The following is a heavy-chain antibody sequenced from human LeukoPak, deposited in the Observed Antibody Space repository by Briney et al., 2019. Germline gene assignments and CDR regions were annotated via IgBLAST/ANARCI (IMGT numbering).Heavy chain of an antibody. D-gene: IGHD6-13*01. CDR1: GYTFTSYY. J-gene: IGHJ6*03. CDR2: INPSGGST. CDR3: ARRQQLNYYMDV. V-gene: IGHV1-46*01. Sequence: EASVKVSCKASGYTFTSYYMHWVRQAPGQGLEWMGIINPSGGSTSYAQKFQGRVTMTRDMSTSTVYMELSSLRSEDTAVYYCARRQQLNYYMDVWGKGTTVTVSS.